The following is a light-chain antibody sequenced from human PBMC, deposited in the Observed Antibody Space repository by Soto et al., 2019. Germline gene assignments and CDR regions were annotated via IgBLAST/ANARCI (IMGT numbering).Light chain of an antibody. V-gene: IGKV3-11*01. CDR3: QVRDVWPS. Sequence: IVLTQSPATLSLSPGERAALSCRASQSVSTSLAWYQHKPGQAPRLFIYDASKRAPGIPARFSGSRSGTDFTLTISSLEPEDFAVYYCQVRDVWPSFGQGTKV. CDR1: QSVSTS. CDR2: DAS. J-gene: IGKJ1*01.